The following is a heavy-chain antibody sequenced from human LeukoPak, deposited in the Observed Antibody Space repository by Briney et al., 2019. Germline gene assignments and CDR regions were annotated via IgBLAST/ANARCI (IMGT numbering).Heavy chain of an antibody. CDR3: AKVLRTYYYDSSGYYDAFDI. D-gene: IGHD3-22*01. CDR2: ISGSGGST. Sequence: PGGSLRLSCAASGFTFSSYAMSWVRQAPGKGLEWVSAISGSGGSTYYADSVKGRFTISRDNSKNTLYLQMNSLRAEDTAVYYCAKVLRTYYYDSSGYYDAFDIWGQGTMVTVSS. J-gene: IGHJ3*02. CDR1: GFTFSSYA. V-gene: IGHV3-23*01.